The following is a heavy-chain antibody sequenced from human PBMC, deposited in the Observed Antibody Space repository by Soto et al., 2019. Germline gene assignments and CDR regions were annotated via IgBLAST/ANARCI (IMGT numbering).Heavy chain of an antibody. Sequence: PSETLSLTCAVYGGSFSGYYWSWIRQPPGKGLEWIGEVNHSGSTNYNPSLKSRVTISVDTSNNQFSLKLSSVTAADTAVYYCARVQTRIAVAGRGRRAFDIWGQGTMVTVSS. CDR3: ARVQTRIAVAGRGRRAFDI. D-gene: IGHD6-19*01. V-gene: IGHV4-34*01. J-gene: IGHJ3*02. CDR1: GGSFSGYY. CDR2: VNHSGST.